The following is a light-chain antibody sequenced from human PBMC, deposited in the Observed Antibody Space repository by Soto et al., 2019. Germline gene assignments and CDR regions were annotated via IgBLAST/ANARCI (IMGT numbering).Light chain of an antibody. CDR2: DVS. CDR3: SSYTSSGALYV. CDR1: SSDVGGYKH. J-gene: IGLJ1*01. V-gene: IGLV2-14*01. Sequence: QPVLTQPASVSGSPGQSITISCTGTSSDVGGYKHVSWYQQHPGKVPKLLIYDVSNRASGISNRFSGSKSGNTASLTISGLQAEDEADYYCSSYTSSGALYVFGTGTKVTVL.